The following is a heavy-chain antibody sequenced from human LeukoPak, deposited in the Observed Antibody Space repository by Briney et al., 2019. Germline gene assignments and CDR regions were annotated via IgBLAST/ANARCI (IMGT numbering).Heavy chain of an antibody. CDR3: AEDGIRDFDWLSS. Sequence: SENLSFTCTFSGGPTSSYYWSWIRQPPVKGLEWIGYIYYSGSTKYNPSLESRVTISVDTSKNQFSLKLSSVTAADTAFYFHAEDGIRDFDWLSSWGQGTLVTVSS. CDR2: IYYSGST. CDR1: GGPTSSYY. V-gene: IGHV4-59*08. J-gene: IGHJ4*02. D-gene: IGHD3-9*01.